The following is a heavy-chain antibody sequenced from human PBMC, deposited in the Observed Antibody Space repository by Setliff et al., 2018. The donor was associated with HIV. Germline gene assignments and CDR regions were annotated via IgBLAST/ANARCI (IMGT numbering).Heavy chain of an antibody. CDR3: TRGIGGIGYYPDY. CDR1: GGSISGHY. J-gene: IGHJ4*02. CDR2: IYTSGGT. D-gene: IGHD3-22*01. V-gene: IGHV4-4*07. Sequence: SETLSLTCSVSGGSISGHYWSWIRQPAGKGLEWIGRIYTSGGTNYNPSLKSRVTMLVDTSENHFTLKLTSVTAADTAMYYCTRGIGGIGYYPDYWGQGTLVTVSS.